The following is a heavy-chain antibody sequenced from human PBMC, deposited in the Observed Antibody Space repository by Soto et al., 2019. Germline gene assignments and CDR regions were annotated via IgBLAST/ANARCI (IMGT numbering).Heavy chain of an antibody. J-gene: IGHJ4*02. CDR1: GGSISSSSYY. Sequence: QLQLQESGPGLVKPSETLSLTCTVSGGSISSSSYYWGWIRQPPGKGLEWIGSFYYRGSSYYHPSLKSRVTLTVDTSKHKCSLKLSSVTPANNAVYYCARPSGSYYPYPLLAYWGQGTLVTVS. CDR3: ARPSGSYYPYPLLAY. V-gene: IGHV4-39*01. CDR2: FYYRGSS. D-gene: IGHD1-26*01.